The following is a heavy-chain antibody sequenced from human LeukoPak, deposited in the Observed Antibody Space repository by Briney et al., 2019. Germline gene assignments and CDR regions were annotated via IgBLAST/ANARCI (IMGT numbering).Heavy chain of an antibody. Sequence: GASVKVSCKASGGTFSSYAISWVRQAPGQGLEWMGWISAYNGNTNYAQKLQGRVTMTTDTSTSTAYMELRSLRSDDTAVYYCARWGSGSYYKYYYYYGMDVWGQGTTVTVSS. V-gene: IGHV1-18*01. CDR2: ISAYNGNT. CDR1: GGTFSSYA. CDR3: ARWGSGSYYKYYYYYGMDV. D-gene: IGHD3-10*01. J-gene: IGHJ6*02.